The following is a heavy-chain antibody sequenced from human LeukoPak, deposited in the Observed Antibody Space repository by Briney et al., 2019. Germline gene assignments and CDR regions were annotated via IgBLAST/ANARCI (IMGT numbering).Heavy chain of an antibody. D-gene: IGHD1-1*01. CDR3: ARHGTSGTNLNWFDP. J-gene: IGHJ5*02. CDR1: GGXFSSSTYY. V-gene: IGHV4-39*01. Sequence: PSETLSLTCTVSGGXFSSSTYYWGWIRQPPGRGLEWLGSIYYSGSTYYNPSLKSRVTISVDTSKNQFSLKLSSVTAADTAVYYCARHGTSGTNLNWFDPWGQGTLVTVSS. CDR2: IYYSGST.